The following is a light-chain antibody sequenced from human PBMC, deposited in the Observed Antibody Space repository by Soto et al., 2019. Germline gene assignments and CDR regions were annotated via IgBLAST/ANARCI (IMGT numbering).Light chain of an antibody. J-gene: IGKJ5*01. CDR2: AAS. CDR3: QQVNSYPIT. V-gene: IGKV1-9*01. CDR1: QGISNY. Sequence: DIQLTQSPSFLSASVGDRVTITCRASQGISNYLAWYQQKAGKAPNLLISAASTLQSGVPSRFSGSGSGTEFTLTISSLRPEDFATYYCQQVNSYPITFGQGTRLEIK.